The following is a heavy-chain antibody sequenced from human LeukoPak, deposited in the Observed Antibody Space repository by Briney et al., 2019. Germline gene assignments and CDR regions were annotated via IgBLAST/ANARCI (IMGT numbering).Heavy chain of an antibody. Sequence: GASVKVSCKASGYTFTSYGISWVRQAPGQGLEWMGWISAYNGNTNYAQKLQGRVTMTTDTSTSTAYMELRSLRSDDTAVYYCARVPRGILLWFGELSRTQFDYWGQGTLVTVSS. CDR1: GYTFTSYG. CDR3: ARVPRGILLWFGELSRTQFDY. V-gene: IGHV1-18*01. J-gene: IGHJ4*02. D-gene: IGHD3-10*01. CDR2: ISAYNGNT.